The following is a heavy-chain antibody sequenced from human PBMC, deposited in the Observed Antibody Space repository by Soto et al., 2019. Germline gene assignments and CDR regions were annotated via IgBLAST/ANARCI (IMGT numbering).Heavy chain of an antibody. CDR3: AKKVNSGPGSQFFDY. J-gene: IGHJ4*02. Sequence: GGSLRLSCAASGFTFSSYSMSWVRQAPGKGLEWVSGFRSGGDDETTYYADAVRGRFTISRDNSKNTLFLQMNSLRAEDTAIYYCAKKVNSGPGSQFFDYWGQGTLVTVSS. CDR1: GFTFSSYS. V-gene: IGHV3-23*01. CDR2: FRSGGDDETT. D-gene: IGHD3-10*01.